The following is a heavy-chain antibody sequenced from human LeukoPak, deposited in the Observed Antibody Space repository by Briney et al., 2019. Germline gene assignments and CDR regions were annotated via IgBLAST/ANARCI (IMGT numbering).Heavy chain of an antibody. CDR1: GFTFDDYA. D-gene: IGHD6-13*01. J-gene: IGHJ6*02. V-gene: IGHV3-43*02. CDR3: ARDQGAAAAGTYYYYYGMDV. Sequence: GGSLRLSCAASGFTFDDYAMHWVRQAPGKGLEWVSLISGDGGSTYYADSVKGRFTISRDNSKNTLYLQMNSLRAEDTAVYYCARDQGAAAAGTYYYYYGMDVWGQGATVTVSS. CDR2: ISGDGGST.